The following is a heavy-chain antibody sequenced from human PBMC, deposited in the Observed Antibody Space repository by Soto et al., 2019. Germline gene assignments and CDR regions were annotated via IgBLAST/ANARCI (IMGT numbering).Heavy chain of an antibody. CDR1: GGSFSGYY. CDR2: INHSGST. V-gene: IGHV4-34*01. Sequence: SETLSLTFAVYGGSFSGYYWSWIRQPPGKGLEWIGEINHSGSTNYNPSLKSRVTISVDTSKNQFSLKLSSVTAADMAVYYCARGPRRGSGSYSSYFDYWGQGTLVTVSS. D-gene: IGHD3-10*01. J-gene: IGHJ4*02. CDR3: ARGPRRGSGSYSSYFDY.